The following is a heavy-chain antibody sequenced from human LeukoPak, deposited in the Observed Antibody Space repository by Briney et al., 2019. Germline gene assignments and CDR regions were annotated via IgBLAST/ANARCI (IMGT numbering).Heavy chain of an antibody. V-gene: IGHV3-23*01. CDR2: ISGSGGST. Sequence: RGSLRLSCAATGLTFSSYAMGWVRQAPGKGPEWVSAISGSGGSTYYADSVKGRFSISRDNSKNTPYLQMSSLGAEDTAVYYCAKGPLIEVAGTTWDYWGQGTLVTVSS. CDR3: AKGPLIEVAGTTWDY. D-gene: IGHD6-19*01. J-gene: IGHJ4*02. CDR1: GLTFSSYA.